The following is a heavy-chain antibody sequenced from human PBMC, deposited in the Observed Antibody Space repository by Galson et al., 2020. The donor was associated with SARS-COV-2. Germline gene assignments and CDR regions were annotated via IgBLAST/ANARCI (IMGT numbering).Heavy chain of an antibody. D-gene: IGHD3-3*01. CDR3: ARVGWSGSRYYYYYYYMDV. CDR2: IIPIFGTA. V-gene: IGHV1-69*13. CDR1: GGTFSSYA. J-gene: IGHJ6*03. Sequence: SVKVSCKASGGTFSSYAISWVRQAPGQGLEWMGGIIPIFGTANYAQKFQGRVTITADESTSTAYMELSSLRSEDTAVYYCARVGWSGSRYYYYYYYMDVWGKGTTVTVSS.